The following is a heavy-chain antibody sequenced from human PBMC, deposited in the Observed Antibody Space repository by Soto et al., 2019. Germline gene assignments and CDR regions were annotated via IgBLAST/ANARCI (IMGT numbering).Heavy chain of an antibody. CDR1: GGSISSSSYY. V-gene: IGHV4-39*01. CDR3: ARRLYYDSSGFQGGGKAV. D-gene: IGHD3-22*01. CDR2: IYYSGST. Sequence: PSETLSLTCTVSGGSISSSSYYWGWIRQPPGKGLEWIGSIYYSGSTYYNPSLKSRVTISVDTSKNQFSLKLSSVTAADTAVYYCARRLYYDSSGFQGGGKAVSGQGTTVTLSS. J-gene: IGHJ6*02.